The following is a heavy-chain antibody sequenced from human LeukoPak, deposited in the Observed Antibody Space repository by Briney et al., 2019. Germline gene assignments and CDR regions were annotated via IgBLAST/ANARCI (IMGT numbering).Heavy chain of an antibody. CDR3: SRAGHYYSYYMDV. CDR2: INPNSGGT. D-gene: IGHD1-14*01. J-gene: IGHJ6*03. CDR1: GYTFTGYY. V-gene: IGHV1-2*02. Sequence: ASVKVSCKASGYTFTGYYMHWVRQAPGQGLEWMGWINPNSGGTNYAQKVQGRVTMTRDTSISTAYMDLSRLRSNATAVYYCSRAGHYYSYYMDVWGKGNTVTVFS.